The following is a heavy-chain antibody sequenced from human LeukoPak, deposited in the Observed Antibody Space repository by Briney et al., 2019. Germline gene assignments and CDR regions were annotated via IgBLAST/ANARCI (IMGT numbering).Heavy chain of an antibody. CDR1: GFTVSSNY. D-gene: IGHD3-10*01. V-gene: IGHV3-66*01. J-gene: IGHJ3*02. Sequence: RGSLRLSCAASGFTVSSNYMSWVRQVPGKGLEWVSVIYSGGSTYYADSVKGRFTISRDNSKNTLYLQMNSLRAEDTAVYYCASFPEYASGYAFDIWGQGTMVTVSS. CDR3: ASFPEYASGYAFDI. CDR2: IYSGGST.